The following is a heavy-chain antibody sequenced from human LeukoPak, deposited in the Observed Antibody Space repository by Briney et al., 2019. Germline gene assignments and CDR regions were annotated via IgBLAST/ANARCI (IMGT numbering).Heavy chain of an antibody. CDR1: GYTLTELS. CDR2: ISAYNGNT. V-gene: IGHV1-18*01. Sequence: ASVKVSCKVSGYTLTELSMHWVRQAPGQGLEWMGWISAYNGNTNYAQKLQGRVTMTTDTSTGTAYMELRSLRSDDTAVYYCARDLYYYDSSGYYSPFGAFDIWGQGTMVTVSS. D-gene: IGHD3-22*01. CDR3: ARDLYYYDSSGYYSPFGAFDI. J-gene: IGHJ3*02.